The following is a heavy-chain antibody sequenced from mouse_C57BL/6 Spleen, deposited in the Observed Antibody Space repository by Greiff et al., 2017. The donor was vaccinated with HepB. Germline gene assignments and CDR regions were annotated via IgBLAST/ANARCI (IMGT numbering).Heavy chain of an antibody. V-gene: IGHV10-1*01. CDR3: VRQNYDGFAY. CDR1: GFSFNTYA. CDR2: IRSKSNNYAT. J-gene: IGHJ3*01. Sequence: EVKVIESGGGLVQPKGSLKLSCAASGFSFNTYAMNWVRQAPGKGLEWVARIRSKSNNYATYYADSVKDRFTISRDDSESMLYLQMNNLKTEDTAMYYCVRQNYDGFAYWGQGTLVTVSA. D-gene: IGHD2-4*01.